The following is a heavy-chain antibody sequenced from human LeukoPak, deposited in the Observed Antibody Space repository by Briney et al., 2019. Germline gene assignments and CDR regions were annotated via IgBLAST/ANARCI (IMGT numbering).Heavy chain of an antibody. CDR1: GYTFTSYG. D-gene: IGHD6-13*01. J-gene: IGHJ5*02. CDR3: ARAPGAAAGTAGFDP. CDR2: ISTYNGNT. V-gene: IGHV1-18*01. Sequence: ASVKVSCKASGYTFTSYGISWVRQAPGQGREWMGWISTYNGNTNYAQKLQGRVTMTTDTSTSTAYMELRSLRSDDTAVYYCARAPGAAAGTAGFDPWGQGTLVTVSS.